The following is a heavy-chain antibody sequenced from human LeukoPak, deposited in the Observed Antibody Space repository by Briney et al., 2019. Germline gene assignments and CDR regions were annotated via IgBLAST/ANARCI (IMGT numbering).Heavy chain of an antibody. CDR1: GGSTSSYY. Sequence: SETLSLTCTVSGGSTSSYYWSWIRQPPGKGLEWIGYIYYSGSTNYNPSLKSRVTISVDTSKNQFSLKLSSVTAADTAVYYCARFEQWLARGFEYWGQGTLVTVSS. V-gene: IGHV4-59*01. CDR3: ARFEQWLARGFEY. CDR2: IYYSGST. J-gene: IGHJ4*02. D-gene: IGHD6-19*01.